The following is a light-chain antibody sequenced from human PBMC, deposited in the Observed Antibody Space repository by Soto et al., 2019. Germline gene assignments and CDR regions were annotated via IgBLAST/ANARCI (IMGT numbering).Light chain of an antibody. CDR2: DAS. CDR3: QQYNSYSQT. Sequence: DIQMTQSPSTLSASVGDRVTITCRASQSISSWLAWYQQKPGKAPKLLIYDASSLESGVPPTFSGSGSGTEFTLTISSLLPDYFATYYCQQYNSYSQTFGQGTKVEIK. J-gene: IGKJ1*01. V-gene: IGKV1-5*01. CDR1: QSISSW.